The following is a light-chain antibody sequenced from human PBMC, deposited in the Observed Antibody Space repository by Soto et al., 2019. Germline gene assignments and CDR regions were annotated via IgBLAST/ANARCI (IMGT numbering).Light chain of an antibody. J-gene: IGKJ3*01. V-gene: IGKV1-39*01. CDR2: SAS. CDR3: QQIYSTPLT. CDR1: QSLSRY. Sequence: DVQMTQSPSSLSASVGDRVTITCRASQSLSRYLNGYQQKPGKAPKLLIYSASSLQSGVPSRFSGSGYGTDFTLTISSLQHEDFATYYCQQIYSTPLTFGPGTKVDIK.